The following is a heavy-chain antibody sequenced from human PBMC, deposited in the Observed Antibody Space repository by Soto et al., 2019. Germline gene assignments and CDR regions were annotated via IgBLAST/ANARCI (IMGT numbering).Heavy chain of an antibody. V-gene: IGHV1-69*01. Sequence: QVQLVQSGAEVKKPGSSVKVSCKASGGTFSSYAISWVRQAPGQGLERMGGIIPIFGTANYAQKFQGRVTITADESTSTAYMELSSLRSEDTAVYYCARAGGINYYGSGNFDYWGQGTLVTVSS. CDR3: ARAGGINYYGSGNFDY. CDR1: GGTFSSYA. J-gene: IGHJ4*02. D-gene: IGHD3-10*01. CDR2: IIPIFGTA.